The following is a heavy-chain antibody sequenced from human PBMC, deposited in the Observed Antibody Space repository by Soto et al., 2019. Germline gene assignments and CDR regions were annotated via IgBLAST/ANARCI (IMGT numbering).Heavy chain of an antibody. J-gene: IGHJ4*02. Sequence: PXETLSLTCIVSGVSVRSYTWSWVRQPANKGLDWIGRVFSSVSATYNPSLKSRVSISMDTPENRISLKLDSVTAADAGVYFCARDGMTTGDNWGPGTLVTVSS. CDR3: ARDGMTTGDN. CDR1: GVSVRSYT. V-gene: IGHV4-4*07. D-gene: IGHD3-9*01. CDR2: VFSSVSA.